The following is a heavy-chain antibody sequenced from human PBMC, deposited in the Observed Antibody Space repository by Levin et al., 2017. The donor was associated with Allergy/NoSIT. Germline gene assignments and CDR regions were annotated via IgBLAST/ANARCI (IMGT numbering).Heavy chain of an antibody. CDR3: ARDFRYSSSWTANWFDP. J-gene: IGHJ5*02. Sequence: ASVKVSCKASGYTFTGYYMHWVRQAPGQGLEWMGWINPNSGGTNYAQKFQGRVTMTRDTSISTAYMELSRLRSDDTAVYYCARDFRYSSSWTANWFDPWGQGTLVTVSS. D-gene: IGHD6-13*01. V-gene: IGHV1-2*02. CDR1: GYTFTGYY. CDR2: INPNSGGT.